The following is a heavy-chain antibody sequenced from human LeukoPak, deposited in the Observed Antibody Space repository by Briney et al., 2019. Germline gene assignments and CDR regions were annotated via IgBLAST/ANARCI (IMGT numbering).Heavy chain of an antibody. D-gene: IGHD2-15*01. CDR2: MSGNGATT. CDR3: ARGYVSLGYFDY. Sequence: GVSLRPSCAAAGFTFNNYAMSWVRQAPGKWLEWVSAMSGNGATTYCADSVKGRFTISRDNSKNPLYLQMNSLRAEDTAVYYCARGYVSLGYFDYWGQGTLVTVSS. V-gene: IGHV3-23*01. CDR1: GFTFNNYA. J-gene: IGHJ4*02.